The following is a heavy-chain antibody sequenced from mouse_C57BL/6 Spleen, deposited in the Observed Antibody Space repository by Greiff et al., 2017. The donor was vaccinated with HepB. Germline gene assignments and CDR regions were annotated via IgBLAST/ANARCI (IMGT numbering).Heavy chain of an antibody. J-gene: IGHJ4*01. V-gene: IGHV1-59*01. CDR3: ARFGYGNYEGYAMDY. CDR2: IDPSDSYT. Sequence: QVQLQQPGAELVRPGTSVKLSCKASGYTFTSYWMHWVKQRPGQGLEWIGVIDPSDSYTNYNQKFKGKATLTVDTSSSTAYMQLSSLTSEDSAVYYCARFGYGNYEGYAMDYWGQGTSVTVSS. D-gene: IGHD2-10*02. CDR1: GYTFTSYW.